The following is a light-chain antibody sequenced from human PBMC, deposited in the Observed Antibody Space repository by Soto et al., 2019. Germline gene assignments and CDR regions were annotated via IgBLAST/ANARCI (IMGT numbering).Light chain of an antibody. CDR3: SSYTTSSPLEV. CDR1: SSDIGTYDY. V-gene: IGLV2-14*01. CDR2: EVI. J-gene: IGLJ3*02. Sequence: QSALTQPASMSGSPGQSITISCTGTSSDIGTYDYVSWYQQHPGKAPKLMIYEVINRPSGISNRFSGSKSGNTASLTISGLQAEDEADYYCSSYTTSSPLEVFGGGTKVTVL.